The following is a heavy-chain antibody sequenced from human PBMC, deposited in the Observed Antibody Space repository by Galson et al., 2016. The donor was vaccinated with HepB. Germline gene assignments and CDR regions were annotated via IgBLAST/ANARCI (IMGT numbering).Heavy chain of an antibody. V-gene: IGHV4-34*01. Sequence: SETLSLTCAVYGGSFSGYYWTWIRQPPGKGLEWIGEIHYSGSTNYKSSLQSRVTISVDTSKNQFSLHLNSVTPEDTAVYYCAREPPVVPPTYYYYMDVWGEGTTVTVSS. CDR1: GGSFSGYY. D-gene: IGHD2-2*01. CDR2: IHYSGST. CDR3: AREPPVVPPTYYYYMDV. J-gene: IGHJ6*03.